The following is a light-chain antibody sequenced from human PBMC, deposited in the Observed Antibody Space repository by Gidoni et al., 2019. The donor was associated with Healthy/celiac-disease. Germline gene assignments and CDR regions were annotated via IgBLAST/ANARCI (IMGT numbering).Light chain of an antibody. V-gene: IGKV1-39*01. CDR1: QSISSY. Sequence: IQMTKSPSSLSASVGDRVTITCRASQSISSYLNWYQQKPGKAPKLLIDAAASLQSGVPSRFSGRGSRTDFTLTISSLQPEDFATYYCQQSYSTPWTFGQGTKVEIK. CDR2: AAA. J-gene: IGKJ1*01. CDR3: QQSYSTPWT.